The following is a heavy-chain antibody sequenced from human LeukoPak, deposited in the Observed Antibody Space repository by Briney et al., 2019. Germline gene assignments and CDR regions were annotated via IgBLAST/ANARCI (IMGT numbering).Heavy chain of an antibody. CDR3: VRDSPRPIPGWYFDL. CDR1: GFTFSHYW. CDR2: INTDGSIT. D-gene: IGHD2-21*01. V-gene: IGHV3-74*01. J-gene: IGHJ2*01. Sequence: GGSLRLSCAASGFTFSHYWIHWVRQVPGKGLVWVSRINTDGSITNYADSVKGRFTISRDIAKKTLYLYMNSLRVEDTAVYYCVRDSPRPIPGWYFDLWGRGTLVTVSS.